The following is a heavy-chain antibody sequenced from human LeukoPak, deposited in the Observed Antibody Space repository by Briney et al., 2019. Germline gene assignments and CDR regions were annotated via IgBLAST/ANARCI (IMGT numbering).Heavy chain of an antibody. J-gene: IGHJ6*02. D-gene: IGHD5-12*01. CDR3: ARHEVATGHFNYYYYYGMDV. CDR1: GSRFTSYW. Sequence: GESLRISCKGSGSRFTSYWISWVRQMPGKGLEWMGRIDPSDSYTNYSPSFQGHVTISADKSISTAYLQWSSLKASDTAMYYCARHEVATGHFNYYYYYGMDVWGQGTTVTVSS. CDR2: IDPSDSYT. V-gene: IGHV5-10-1*01.